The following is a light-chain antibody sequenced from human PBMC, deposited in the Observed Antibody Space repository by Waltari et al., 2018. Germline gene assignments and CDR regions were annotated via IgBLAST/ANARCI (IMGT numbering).Light chain of an antibody. V-gene: IGKV1-33*01. J-gene: IGKJ5*01. CDR3: QQYDHLPIT. CDR2: DVS. CDR1: QDISNY. Sequence: VSITCQASQDISNYLNWYQQKPGKAPKLLVYDVSYLETGVPSRFSGSGFGTDFTFTINSLQPEDIATYYCQQYDHLPITFGQGTRLKIK.